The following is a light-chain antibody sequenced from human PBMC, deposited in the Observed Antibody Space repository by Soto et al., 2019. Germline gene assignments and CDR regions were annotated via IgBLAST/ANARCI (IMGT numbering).Light chain of an antibody. CDR1: SSNIGSYT. Sequence: QSVLTQPPSASGTPGQRVTISCSGTSSNIGSYTVNWYQQLPGTAPKLLIYSNDQRPSGVPDRFSGSKSATSASLAISGLQSGDEADYYCAAWDDSLHGPVFGGGTKLTVL. V-gene: IGLV1-44*01. CDR3: AAWDDSLHGPV. CDR2: SND. J-gene: IGLJ2*01.